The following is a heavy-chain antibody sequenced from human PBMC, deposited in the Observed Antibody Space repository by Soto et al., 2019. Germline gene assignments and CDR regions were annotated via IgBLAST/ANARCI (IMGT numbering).Heavy chain of an antibody. CDR2: INPSGGST. J-gene: IGHJ4*02. CDR3: ARDEITTTNFDY. CDR1: GYTFTCYY. D-gene: IGHD3-22*01. Sequence: ASVKASCKASGYTFTCYYMHWVRQAPGQGLEWMGIINPSGGSTSYAQKFQGRVTMTRDTSTSTVYMELSSLRSEDTAVYYCARDEITTTNFDYWGQGTLVTVSS. V-gene: IGHV1-46*01.